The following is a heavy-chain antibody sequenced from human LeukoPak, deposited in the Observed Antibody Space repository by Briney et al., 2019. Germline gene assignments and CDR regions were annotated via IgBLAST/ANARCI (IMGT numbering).Heavy chain of an antibody. V-gene: IGHV4-31*03. CDR3: ARSLLPTTYHYGLDV. CDR2: VYYSGRT. J-gene: IGHJ6*02. CDR1: GGSITSGGYY. Sequence: PSETLSLTCTVSGGSITSGGYYWSWIRQHPGKGLDWIGHVYYSGRTYYNPSLKSRVFISVDASKNQFSLKLSSVTAADTAVYYCARSLLPTTYHYGLDVWGQGTTVTVSS. D-gene: IGHD2-15*01.